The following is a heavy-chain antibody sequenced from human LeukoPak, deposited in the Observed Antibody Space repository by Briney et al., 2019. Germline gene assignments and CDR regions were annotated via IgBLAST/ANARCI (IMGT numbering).Heavy chain of an antibody. CDR3: ARGGILWFGESDFDY. Sequence: GGSLRLACEASGFTFTTYSMTWVRQAPGKGLEWVSIISSGSSAIFSADALKGRFTISRDDAKNLLYLDMNSLRAEDTAVYYCARGGILWFGESDFDYWGQGTLVTVSS. D-gene: IGHD3-10*01. V-gene: IGHV3-21*01. CDR1: GFTFTTYS. J-gene: IGHJ4*02. CDR2: ISSGSSAI.